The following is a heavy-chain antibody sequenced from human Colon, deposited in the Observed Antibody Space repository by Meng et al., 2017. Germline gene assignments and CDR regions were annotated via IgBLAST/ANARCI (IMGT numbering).Heavy chain of an antibody. J-gene: IGHJ5*02. Sequence: QVQLQESGPGLVKPSPTLSLTCTVSGASFGSGGYYWTWIRQHPGKGLEWIGYIYYSGTTYYNPSLKSRVTISVDTSKNQFSLKMSSVTAADTAVYYCTRAPSYYYDTSGYYGNFFDPWGQGTLVTVSS. V-gene: IGHV4-31*03. CDR1: GASFGSGGYY. CDR3: TRAPSYYYDTSGYYGNFFDP. CDR2: IYYSGTT. D-gene: IGHD3-22*01.